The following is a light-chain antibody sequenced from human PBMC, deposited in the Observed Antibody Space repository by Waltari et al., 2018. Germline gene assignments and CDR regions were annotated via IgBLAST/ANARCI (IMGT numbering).Light chain of an antibody. V-gene: IGLV2-23*01. CDR3: CSYAGGSPRWV. CDR1: SSDVGSHNF. CDR2: EDN. Sequence: QSALTQPASVSGSPGQSITISCTESSSDVGSHNFVSWYQQHPGKAPKVMIYEDNKRPAWLSNRFSGSKSGNPASLTISGRQADDESDYYCCSYAGGSPRWVFGGGTKLTVL. J-gene: IGLJ3*02.